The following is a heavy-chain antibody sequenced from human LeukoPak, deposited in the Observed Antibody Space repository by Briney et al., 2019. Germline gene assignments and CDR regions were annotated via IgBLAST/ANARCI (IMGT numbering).Heavy chain of an antibody. CDR3: ARHPDYDFWSGYKLTYFDY. D-gene: IGHD3-3*01. J-gene: IGHJ4*02. CDR1: GYRFTSYW. CDR2: IYPGDFDT. V-gene: IGHV5-51*01. Sequence: GGSLKISCKGSGYRFTSYWIGGVRQMPGKGLEWMGIIYPGDFDTRCIPSFHCQVTISANKSISTAYLQWSSLKASDTAMYYCARHPDYDFWSGYKLTYFDYWGQGTLVTVSS.